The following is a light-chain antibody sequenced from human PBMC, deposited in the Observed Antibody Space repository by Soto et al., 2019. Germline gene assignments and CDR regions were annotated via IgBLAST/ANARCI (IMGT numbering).Light chain of an antibody. Sequence: DIQMTQSPSSLSASVGDRVTITCRASQSISSYLNWYQQKPGKAPKLLIYAASSLQSGVPSRFSGSGSGTDFTLTNSSLQPEDFATYYCQQSYSTPDTFGGGTKVDIK. J-gene: IGKJ4*01. V-gene: IGKV1-39*01. CDR2: AAS. CDR3: QQSYSTPDT. CDR1: QSISSY.